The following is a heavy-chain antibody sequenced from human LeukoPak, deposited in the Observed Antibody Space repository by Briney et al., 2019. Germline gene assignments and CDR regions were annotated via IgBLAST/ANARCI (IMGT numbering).Heavy chain of an antibody. Sequence: GGSLRLSCAASGFTFSSFAMSWVRQAPGKGLEWVSAISGSGGSTYYAGSVKGRFTISRDNAKSTLYLQMNSLRSEDTAVYYCARGDPLGNYWGQGTLVTVSS. J-gene: IGHJ4*02. CDR3: ARGDPLGNY. CDR2: ISGSGGST. V-gene: IGHV3-23*01. D-gene: IGHD7-27*01. CDR1: GFTFSSFA.